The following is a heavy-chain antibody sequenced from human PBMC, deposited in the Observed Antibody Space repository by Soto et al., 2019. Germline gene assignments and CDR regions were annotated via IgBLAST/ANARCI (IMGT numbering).Heavy chain of an antibody. D-gene: IGHD5-12*01. CDR2: IYYSGST. J-gene: IGHJ4*02. CDR3: ARAVEMATTFLDY. CDR1: GGSFSGYY. V-gene: IGHV4-59*08. Sequence: SETLSLTCAVYGGSFSGYYWSWIRQPPGKGLEWIGYIYYSGSTNYNPSLKSRVTISVDTSKNQFSLKLSSVTAADTAVYYCARAVEMATTFLDYWGQGTLVTVSS.